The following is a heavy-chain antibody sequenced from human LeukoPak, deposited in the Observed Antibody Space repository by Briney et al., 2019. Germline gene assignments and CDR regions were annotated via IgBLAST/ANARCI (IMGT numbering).Heavy chain of an antibody. CDR1: GYTFTAYY. V-gene: IGHV1-2*02. CDR2: INPNSGGT. D-gene: IGHD3-10*01. CDR3: ASHSGSGSSYYPLDF. Sequence: ASVKVSCKTSGYTFTAYYMHWVRQAPGQGLEWMGWINPNSGGTNSALKFQGRVTMTRDTSITTTYMGLSRLTSDDTAVYYCASHSGSGSSYYPLDFWGQGTLVTVSS. J-gene: IGHJ4*02.